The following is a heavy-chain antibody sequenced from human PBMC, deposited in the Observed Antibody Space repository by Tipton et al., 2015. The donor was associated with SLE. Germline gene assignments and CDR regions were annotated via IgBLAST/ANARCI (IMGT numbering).Heavy chain of an antibody. J-gene: IGHJ6*04. CDR2: ITTSGSTI. CDR3: ARGYGRVDV. Sequence: SLRLSCAASGFTFSYYYMSWILQAPGKGLEWVSYITTSGSTIYFADSVKGRFTISRDDAKNSLYLQMNSLRAEDTAVYFCARGYGRVDVWGNGPPITVSS. CDR1: GFTFSYYY. D-gene: IGHD1-14*01. V-gene: IGHV3-11*01.